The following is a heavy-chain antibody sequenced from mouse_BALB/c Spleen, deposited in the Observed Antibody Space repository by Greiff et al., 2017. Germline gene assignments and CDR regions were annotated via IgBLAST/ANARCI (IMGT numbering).Heavy chain of an antibody. J-gene: IGHJ3*01. CDR1: GDSITSGY. V-gene: IGHV3-8*02. CDR2: ISYSGST. Sequence: EVKLMESGPSLVKPSQTLSLTCSVTGDSITSGYWNWIRKFPGNKLEYMGYISYSGSTYYNPSLKSRISITRDTSKNQYYLQLNSVTTEDTATYYCARWGYGNYAWFAYWGQGTLVTVSA. D-gene: IGHD2-10*02. CDR3: ARWGYGNYAWFAY.